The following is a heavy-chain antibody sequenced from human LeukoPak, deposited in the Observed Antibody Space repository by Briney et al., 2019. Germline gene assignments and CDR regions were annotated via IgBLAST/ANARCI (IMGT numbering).Heavy chain of an antibody. CDR2: ISGSGDST. V-gene: IGHV3-23*01. Sequence: GGSLRLSCAASGFTFGTYAMTWVRQAPGKGLEWVSVISGSGDSTNYADSVKGRFIISRDNSRNTLFLQMNSLRAEDTAVYYCAKHHYSSSRDYFDYWGQGTLVTVSS. J-gene: IGHJ4*02. D-gene: IGHD6-13*01. CDR3: AKHHYSSSRDYFDY. CDR1: GFTFGTYA.